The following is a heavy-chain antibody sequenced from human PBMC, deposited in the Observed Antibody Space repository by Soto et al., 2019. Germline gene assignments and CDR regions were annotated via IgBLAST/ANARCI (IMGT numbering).Heavy chain of an antibody. CDR1: GGSISSYY. CDR2: IYYSGST. J-gene: IGHJ6*02. D-gene: IGHD3-3*01. Sequence: PSETLSLTCTVSGGSISSYYLSWIRQPPGKGLERIGYIYYSGSTNYNPSLKSRVTISVDTSKNQFSLKLSSVTAADTAVYYCARLRFLEWTAYYYYYYGMDVWGQGTTVTVSS. CDR3: ARLRFLEWTAYYYYYYGMDV. V-gene: IGHV4-59*01.